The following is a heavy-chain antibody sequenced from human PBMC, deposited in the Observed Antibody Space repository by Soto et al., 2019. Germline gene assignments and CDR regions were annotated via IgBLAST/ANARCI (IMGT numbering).Heavy chain of an antibody. J-gene: IGHJ4*02. V-gene: IGHV6-1*01. CDR3: ARDQRIWKTAQWIQLWCDY. Sequence: SQTLSLTCAISEDSVSSNSAAWNWIRQSPSRGLEWLGRTYYRSKWYNGYAVSVKGRITITPDTSKNQFSLQLNSVTTEDTAVYFCARDQRIWKTAQWIQLWCDYWGQGTLVTVSS. CDR2: TYYRSKWYN. CDR1: EDSVSSNSAA. D-gene: IGHD5-18*01.